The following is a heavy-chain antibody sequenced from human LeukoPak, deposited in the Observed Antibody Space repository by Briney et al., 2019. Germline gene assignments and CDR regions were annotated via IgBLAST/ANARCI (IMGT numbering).Heavy chain of an antibody. J-gene: IGHJ5*02. V-gene: IGHV4-34*01. D-gene: IGHD2-15*01. CDR3: ARRVVVVAAALNNWFDP. CDR1: GGSFSGYY. CDR2: INHSGST. Sequence: PSETLSLTCAVYGGSFSGYYWSWIRQPPGKGLEWIGEINHSGSTNYNPSLKSRVTISVDTSKNQFSLKLSSVTAADTAVYYCARRVVVVAAALNNWFDPWGQGTLVIVSS.